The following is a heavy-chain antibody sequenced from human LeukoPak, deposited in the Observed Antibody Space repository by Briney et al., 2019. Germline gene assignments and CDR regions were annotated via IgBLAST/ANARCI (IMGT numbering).Heavy chain of an antibody. D-gene: IGHD4-17*01. Sequence: ASVKVSCKASGYTFTCYYMHWVRQAPGQGLEWMGWINPNSGGTNYAQKFQGRVTMTRDTSISTAYMELSRLRCEDTAVYYYAGNYGVLGNYYYSYSMDVWGKGTTVTVSS. V-gene: IGHV1-2*02. CDR3: AGNYGVLGNYYYSYSMDV. J-gene: IGHJ6*03. CDR2: INPNSGGT. CDR1: GYTFTCYY.